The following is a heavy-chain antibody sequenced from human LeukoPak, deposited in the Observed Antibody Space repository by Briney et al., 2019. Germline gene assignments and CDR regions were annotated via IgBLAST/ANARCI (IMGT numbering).Heavy chain of an antibody. Sequence: GGSLRLSCAASGFTFSNYNMNWVRQAPGKGLEWVSAISGSGGSTYYADSVKGRFTISRDNSKNTLYLQMNSLRAEDTAVYYCAKVYGYYYYYYMDVWGKGTTVTVSS. J-gene: IGHJ6*03. V-gene: IGHV3-23*01. CDR3: AKVYGYYYYYYMDV. CDR1: GFTFSNYN. CDR2: ISGSGGST. D-gene: IGHD3-10*01.